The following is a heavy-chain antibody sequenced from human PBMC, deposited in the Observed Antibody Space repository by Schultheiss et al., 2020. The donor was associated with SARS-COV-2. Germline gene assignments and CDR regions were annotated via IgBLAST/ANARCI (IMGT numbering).Heavy chain of an antibody. CDR2: IYSGDST. Sequence: GESLKISCAASGFTVSSNYMSWVRQAPGKGLEWVSVIYSGDSTYYADSVKGRFTISRDNSKNTLYLQMNSLRPEDTAVYYCARDQRDGYNFGFDYWGQGTLVTVSS. D-gene: IGHD5-24*01. J-gene: IGHJ4*02. CDR3: ARDQRDGYNFGFDY. CDR1: GFTVSSNY. V-gene: IGHV3-53*05.